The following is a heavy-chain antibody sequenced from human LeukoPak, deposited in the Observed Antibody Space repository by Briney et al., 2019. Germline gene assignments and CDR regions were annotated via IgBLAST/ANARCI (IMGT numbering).Heavy chain of an antibody. V-gene: IGHV3-21*05. CDR2: ISGSGGDM. J-gene: IGHJ4*01. D-gene: IGHD2-8*01. CDR3: STDPRLLIY. CDR1: GFTFSRYS. Sequence: RGSLRLSCAASGFTFSRYSMTWIRQTPGKGLEWLAYISGSGGDMYYADSVKGRFTISRDNAKNSLYLQMNSLRPDDTALYYCSTDPRLLIYWGHGTLVTVSS.